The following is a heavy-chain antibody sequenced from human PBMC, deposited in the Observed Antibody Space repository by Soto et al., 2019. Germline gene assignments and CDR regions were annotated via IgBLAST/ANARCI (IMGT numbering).Heavy chain of an antibody. J-gene: IGHJ6*03. V-gene: IGHV4-59*08. D-gene: IGHD6-6*01. Sequence: SETLSLTCTVSGGSISSYYWSWIRQPPGKGLEWIGYIYYSGSTNYNPSLKSRVTISVDTSKNQFSLKLSSVTAADTAVYYCASLNLVGKYSSSSPYYYYYMDVWGKGTTVTVSS. CDR2: IYYSGST. CDR3: ASLNLVGKYSSSSPYYYYYMDV. CDR1: GGSISSYY.